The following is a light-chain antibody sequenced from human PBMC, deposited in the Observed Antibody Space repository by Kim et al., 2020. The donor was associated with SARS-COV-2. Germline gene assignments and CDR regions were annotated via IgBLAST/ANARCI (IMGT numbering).Light chain of an antibody. V-gene: IGKV3-20*01. J-gene: IGKJ2*03. CDR1: QSVSSSY. CDR2: GAS. Sequence: EIVLTQSPGTLSLSPGERATLSCRASQSVSSSYLAWYQQKPGQAPRLLIYGASSRATGIPDRFSGSGSGTDFTLTISRLEPEDFAVYYSQQNSSSPSLVLGT. CDR3: QQNSSSPS.